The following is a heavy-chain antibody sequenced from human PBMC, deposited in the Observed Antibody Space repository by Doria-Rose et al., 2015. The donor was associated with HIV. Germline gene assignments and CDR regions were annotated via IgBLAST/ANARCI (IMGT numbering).Heavy chain of an antibody. CDR3: ARMGSYRELDY. CDR2: TYYTGTS. V-gene: IGHV4-31*03. D-gene: IGHD3-3*01. CDR1: GASVSSRGYY. Sequence: QQQLQESGPGLVKPSETLSLTCSVSGASVSSRGYYWNWIRQVPGKGLESLGYTYYTGTSDYSPSLKSRLNMAVDTSKNQFSLKLSFVTVADTAVYYCARMGSYRELDYWGQGALVLVSA. J-gene: IGHJ4*02.